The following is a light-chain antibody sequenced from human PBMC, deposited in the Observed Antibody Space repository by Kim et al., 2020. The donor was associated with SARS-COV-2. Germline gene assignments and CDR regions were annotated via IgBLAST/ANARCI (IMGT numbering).Light chain of an antibody. CDR3: QQYGSSPQT. CDR2: GAS. J-gene: IGKJ1*01. V-gene: IGKV3-20*01. CDR1: QYVRSNY. Sequence: ENVLTQSPGTLSLSPGERATLSCSASQYVRSNYLAWYQQKPGQSPRLLIYGASSRATGIPDRFSGSGSGTDFTLTISRLEPEDFAVYYCQQYGSSPQTFGQGTKVDIK.